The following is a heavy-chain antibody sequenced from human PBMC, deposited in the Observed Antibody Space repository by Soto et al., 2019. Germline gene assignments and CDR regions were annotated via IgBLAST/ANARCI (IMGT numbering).Heavy chain of an antibody. D-gene: IGHD6-6*01. J-gene: IGHJ6*02. CDR2: ISYDGSNK. Sequence: GGSLRLSCAASGFTFSSYGMHWVRQAPGKGLEWVAVISYDGSNKYYADSVKGRFTISRDNSKNTLYLQMNSLRAEDTAVYYCAKERSWQLALPYGMDVWGQGTTVTVSS. CDR1: GFTFSSYG. CDR3: AKERSWQLALPYGMDV. V-gene: IGHV3-30*18.